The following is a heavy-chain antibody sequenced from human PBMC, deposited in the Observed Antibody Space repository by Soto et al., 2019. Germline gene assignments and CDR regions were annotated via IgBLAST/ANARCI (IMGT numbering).Heavy chain of an antibody. CDR3: AGDRGRGGSYYIYFYGMDG. J-gene: IGHJ6*02. Sequence: QVQVVQSGAEVKKPGASVRVSCKASGYTFTTDYIHWVRQAPGQGLEWMGVINPSGGSINYGQKCRARATMTRDTSPSTAYMELTSLRSENTAGYYCAGDRGRGGSYYIYFYGMDGWGPGNRVTVSS. D-gene: IGHD1-26*01. CDR2: INPSGGSI. CDR1: GYTFTTDY. V-gene: IGHV1-46*01.